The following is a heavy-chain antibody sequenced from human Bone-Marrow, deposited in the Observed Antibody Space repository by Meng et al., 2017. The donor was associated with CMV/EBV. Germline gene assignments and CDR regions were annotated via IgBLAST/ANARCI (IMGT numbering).Heavy chain of an antibody. Sequence: GESLKISCAASGFTFSSYWMSWVRQAPGKGLEWVANIKQDGSEKYYVDSVKGRFTISRDNAKNSLYLQMNSLRAEDTAVYYCARDSYDFWSGYYGGYYGMDVWGQGTTVTVSS. CDR1: GFTFSSYW. J-gene: IGHJ6*02. V-gene: IGHV3-7*01. CDR3: ARDSYDFWSGYYGGYYGMDV. D-gene: IGHD3-3*01. CDR2: IKQDGSEK.